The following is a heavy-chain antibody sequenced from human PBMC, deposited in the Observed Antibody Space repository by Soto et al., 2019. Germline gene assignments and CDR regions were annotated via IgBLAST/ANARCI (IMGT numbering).Heavy chain of an antibody. CDR3: ARGVTIFGNYGMDV. V-gene: IGHV1-18*01. CDR1: GYTFTSYG. CDR2: ISAYNGNT. D-gene: IGHD3-3*01. J-gene: IGHJ6*02. Sequence: ASEKVSCKASGYTFTSYGISWVRQAPGQGLEWMGWISAYNGNTNYAQKLQGRVTMTTDTSTSTAYMELRSLRSDDTAVYYCARGVTIFGNYGMDVWGQGTTVTVSS.